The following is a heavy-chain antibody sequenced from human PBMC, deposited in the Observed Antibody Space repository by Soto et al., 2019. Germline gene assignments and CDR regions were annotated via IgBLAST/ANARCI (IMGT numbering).Heavy chain of an antibody. V-gene: IGHV3-48*01. CDR1: GFTFSSYS. CDR3: ARDRYCSSTSCYSYMDV. D-gene: IGHD2-2*02. J-gene: IGHJ6*03. Sequence: SLRLSCAASGFTFSSYSMNWVRQAPGKGLEWVSYISSSSSTIYYADSVKGRFTISRDNAKNSLYLQMNSLRAEDTAVYYCARDRYCSSTSCYSYMDVWGKGTTVTVSS. CDR2: ISSSSSTI.